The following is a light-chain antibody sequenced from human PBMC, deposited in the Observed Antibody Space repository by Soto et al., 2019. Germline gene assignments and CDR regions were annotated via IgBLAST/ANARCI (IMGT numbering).Light chain of an antibody. CDR1: SSDVAGYKY. CDR3: TANTSLSSYD. CDR2: DVT. Sequence: QSVLTQPASVSGTPGQSLSISCTGTSSDVAGYKYVSWYQQHPDKAPKLIIYDVTNRPSGISNRFSGSKSGNTASLTISGLQAVYVADSASTANTSLSSYDVGTRYMDTDL. V-gene: IGLV2-14*01. J-gene: IGLJ1*01.